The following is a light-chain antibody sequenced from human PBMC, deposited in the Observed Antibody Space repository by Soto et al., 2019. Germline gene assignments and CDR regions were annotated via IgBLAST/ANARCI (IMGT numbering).Light chain of an antibody. V-gene: IGLV2-23*01. Sequence: QSALTQPASVSGSPGQSITISCTGTISDVGSYDLVSWYQQHPGKAPKLMIYEGSKRPSGVSSRFSGSKSGNTASLTISGLQAEDEADDYCCAYAGSSTSWVFGGGTQLTVL. CDR2: EGS. J-gene: IGLJ3*02. CDR3: CAYAGSSTSWV. CDR1: ISDVGSYDL.